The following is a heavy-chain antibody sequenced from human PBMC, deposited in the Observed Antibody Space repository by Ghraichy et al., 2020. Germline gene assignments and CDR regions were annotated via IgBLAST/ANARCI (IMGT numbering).Heavy chain of an antibody. V-gene: IGHV1-2*04. CDR1: GYTFTGYY. Sequence: ASVKVSCKASGYTFTGYYMHWVRQAPGQGLEWMGWINPNSGGTNYAQKFQGWVTMTRDTSISTAYMELSRLRSDDTAVYYCARDPATDWFPEYYFDYWGQGTLVTVSS. CDR2: INPNSGGT. D-gene: IGHD3-9*01. J-gene: IGHJ4*02. CDR3: ARDPATDWFPEYYFDY.